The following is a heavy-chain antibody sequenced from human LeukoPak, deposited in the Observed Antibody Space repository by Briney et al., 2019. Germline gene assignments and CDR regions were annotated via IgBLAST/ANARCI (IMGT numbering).Heavy chain of an antibody. J-gene: IGHJ5*02. Sequence: SETLSLTCAVYGGSFSGYYWSWIRQPPGKGVEWVGEINHSGSTNYNPSLKSRVTISVDTSKNQFSLKLSSVTAADTAVYYCARGESIAVAGTGHWFDPWGQGTLVTVSS. V-gene: IGHV4-34*01. CDR1: GGSFSGYY. CDR2: INHSGST. CDR3: ARGESIAVAGTGHWFDP. D-gene: IGHD6-19*01.